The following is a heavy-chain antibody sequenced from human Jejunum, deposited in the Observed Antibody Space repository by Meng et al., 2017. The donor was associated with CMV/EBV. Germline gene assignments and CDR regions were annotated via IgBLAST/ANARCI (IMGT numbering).Heavy chain of an antibody. CDR2: IIGNSGST. Sequence: FTRSDMTWFVRAPGKGLEWFSCIIGNSGSTYYAASLKGRFSISRDNSKNTVYLQMNSLRAEDTAVYYCASRPGAIFGVVIIPNFDYWGQGTLVTVSS. J-gene: IGHJ4*02. D-gene: IGHD3-3*01. CDR1: FTRSD. CDR3: ASRPGAIFGVVIIPNFDY. V-gene: IGHV3-23*01.